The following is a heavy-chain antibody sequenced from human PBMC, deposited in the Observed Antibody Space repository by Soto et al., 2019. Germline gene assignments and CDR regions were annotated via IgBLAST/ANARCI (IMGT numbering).Heavy chain of an antibody. V-gene: IGHV4-59*01. D-gene: IGHD4-4*01. CDR2: IYYSGST. CDR3: ARGGRMDYSNPVRGFDP. J-gene: IGHJ5*02. Sequence: KSSETLSLTCTVSGGSISSYYWSWIRQPPGKGLEWIGYIYYSGSTNYNPSLKSRVTISVDTSKNQFSLKLSSVTAADTAVYYCARGGRMDYSNPVRGFDPWGQGTLVTVSS. CDR1: GGSISSYY.